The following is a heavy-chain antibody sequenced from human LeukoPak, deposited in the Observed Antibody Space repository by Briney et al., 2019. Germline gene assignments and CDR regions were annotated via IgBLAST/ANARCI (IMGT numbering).Heavy chain of an antibody. CDR3: ARVRQQLSGFDY. V-gene: IGHV4-34*01. D-gene: IGHD6-13*01. Sequence: SETLSLTCAVHGGSFSGYYWSWIRQPPGKGLEWIGEINHSGSTNYNPSLKSRVTISVDTSKNQFSLKLSSVTAADTAVYYCARVRQQLSGFDYWGQGTLVTVSS. CDR2: INHSGST. CDR1: GGSFSGYY. J-gene: IGHJ4*02.